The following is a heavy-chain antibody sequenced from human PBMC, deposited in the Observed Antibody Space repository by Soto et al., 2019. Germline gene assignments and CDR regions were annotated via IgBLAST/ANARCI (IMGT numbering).Heavy chain of an antibody. J-gene: IGHJ3*02. CDR3: ARGGLIVVVVATTPFGI. V-gene: IGHV1-46*01. Sequence: VSCKASGYTFTSYYMHWVRQAPGQGLEWMGIINPSGGSTSYAQRFQGRVTVTRDTSTSTVYMELSSLRSEDTAVYYCARGGLIVVVVATTPFGIWGQGTMVTVSS. D-gene: IGHD2-15*01. CDR2: INPSGGST. CDR1: GYTFTSYY.